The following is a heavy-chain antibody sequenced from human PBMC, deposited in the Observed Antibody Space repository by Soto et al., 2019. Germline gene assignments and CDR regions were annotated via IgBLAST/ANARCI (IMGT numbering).Heavy chain of an antibody. CDR2: IDWDDDK. CDR3: ARIVYSSSSGPMYYFDY. J-gene: IGHJ4*02. D-gene: IGHD6-6*01. V-gene: IGHV2-70*01. CDR1: GFSLSTSGMC. Sequence: SGPTLVNPTQTLTLTCTFSGFSLSTSGMCESWIRQPPGKALEWLALIDWDDDKYYSTSLKTRLTISKDTSKNQVVLTMTNMDPVDTATYYCARIVYSSSSGPMYYFDYWGQGTLVTVSS.